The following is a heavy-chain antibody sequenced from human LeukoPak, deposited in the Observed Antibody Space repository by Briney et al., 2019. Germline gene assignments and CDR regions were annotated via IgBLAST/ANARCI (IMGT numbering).Heavy chain of an antibody. CDR3: ARGYDPGSSWYLATYYYYMDV. CDR2: MNPNSGNT. J-gene: IGHJ6*03. D-gene: IGHD6-13*01. CDR1: GYTFTSYD. V-gene: IGHV1-8*03. Sequence: ASVKVSCEASGYTFTSYDINWVRQATGQGLEWMGWMNPNSGNTGYAQKFQGRVTITRNTSISTAYMELSSLRSEDTAVYYCARGYDPGSSWYLATYYYYMDVWGKGATVTVSS.